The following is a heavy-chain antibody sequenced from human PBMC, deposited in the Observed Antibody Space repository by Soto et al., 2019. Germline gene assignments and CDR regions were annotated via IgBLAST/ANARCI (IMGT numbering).Heavy chain of an antibody. CDR3: AKDGSLTLRNFDY. Sequence: EVQLLESGGGLVQPGGSLRLSCAASGFTFSSYAMSWVRQAPGKGLEWVSAISGSGGSTYYADSVKGRFTISRDNSKNTLYLQMNILRAEDTAGYYCAKDGSLTLRNFDYWGQGTLVTFSS. D-gene: IGHD3-16*02. CDR2: ISGSGGST. CDR1: GFTFSSYA. J-gene: IGHJ4*02. V-gene: IGHV3-23*01.